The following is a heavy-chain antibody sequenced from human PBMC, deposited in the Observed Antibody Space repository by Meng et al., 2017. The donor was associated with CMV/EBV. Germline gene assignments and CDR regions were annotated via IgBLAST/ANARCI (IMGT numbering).Heavy chain of an antibody. CDR1: GFTVSSNY. J-gene: IGHJ5*02. Sequence: ESLKISCAASGFTVSSNYMSWVRQAPGKGLEWIGSIYYSGSTYYNPSLKSRVTISVDTSKNQFSLKLSSVTAADTAVYYCARFTISYNWFDPWGQGTLVTVSS. CDR3: ARFTISYNWFDP. V-gene: IGHV4-59*05. D-gene: IGHD3-3*01. CDR2: IYYSGST.